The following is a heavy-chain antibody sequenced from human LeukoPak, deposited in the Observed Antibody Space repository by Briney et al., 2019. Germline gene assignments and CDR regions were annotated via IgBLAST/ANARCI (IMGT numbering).Heavy chain of an antibody. Sequence: GESLKISCTGSGYSFTSYWIGWVRQMPGKGLEWMGIIYPGDSDTRYSPSFQGQVTISADKSISTAYLQWSSLKASDTAMYYCARRRDSSGYPDAFDIWGQGTMVTVSS. CDR1: GYSFTSYW. V-gene: IGHV5-51*01. CDR2: IYPGDSDT. D-gene: IGHD3-22*01. J-gene: IGHJ3*02. CDR3: ARRRDSSGYPDAFDI.